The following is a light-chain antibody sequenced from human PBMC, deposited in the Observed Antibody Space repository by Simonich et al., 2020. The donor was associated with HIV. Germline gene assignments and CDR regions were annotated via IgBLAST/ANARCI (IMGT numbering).Light chain of an antibody. CDR1: QSLLHSNGYNY. CDR3: MQVLQTPYT. V-gene: IGKV2-28*01. CDR2: LGS. J-gene: IGKJ2*01. Sequence: DIVMTQSPLSLPVTPGEPASISFRSSQSLLHSNGYNYLDWYLQKPGQSPQLLIYLGSNRASGVPDRFSGSASGTDFTLKISRVEAEDVGVYYCMQVLQTPYTFGQGTKLEIK.